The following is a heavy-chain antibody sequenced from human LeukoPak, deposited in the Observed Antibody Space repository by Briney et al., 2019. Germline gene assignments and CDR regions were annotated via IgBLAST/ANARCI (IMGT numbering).Heavy chain of an antibody. CDR2: IYYSGST. D-gene: IGHD3-10*01. CDR1: GGSISSSSYY. J-gene: IGHJ4*02. V-gene: IGHV4-39*01. Sequence: SETLSLTCTVSGGSISSSSYYWGWIRQPPGKGLEWLGCIYYSGSTYYNPSLKSRVTISVDTSKNQFSLKLSSVTAADTAVYYCARVRGSGSRRRLFDYWGQGTLVTVSS. CDR3: ARVRGSGSRRRLFDY.